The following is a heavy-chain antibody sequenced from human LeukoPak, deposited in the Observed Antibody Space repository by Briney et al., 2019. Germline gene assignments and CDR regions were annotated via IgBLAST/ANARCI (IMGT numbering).Heavy chain of an antibody. J-gene: IGHJ3*02. Sequence: GGSLRLSCAASGFTFSSYSMNWVRQAPGKGLEWVSSISSSSSYIYYADSVKGRFTISRDNAKNSLYLQMNSLRAEDTAVYYCARDADIVVVSGAFDIWGQGTMVTVSS. CDR1: GFTFSSYS. V-gene: IGHV3-21*01. D-gene: IGHD2-2*01. CDR2: ISSSSSYI. CDR3: ARDADIVVVSGAFDI.